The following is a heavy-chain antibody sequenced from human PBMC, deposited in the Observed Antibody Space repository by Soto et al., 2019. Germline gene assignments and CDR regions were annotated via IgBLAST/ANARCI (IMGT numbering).Heavy chain of an antibody. J-gene: IGHJ4*02. Sequence: ASVKVSCKASGYTFTGYYMHWVRQAPGQGLEWMGWINPNSGGTNYAQKFQGWVTMTRDTSISTAYMELSRLRSDDTAMYYCARRDSSGYYYYWGQGTLVTVSS. CDR1: GYTFTGYY. V-gene: IGHV1-2*04. CDR2: INPNSGGT. D-gene: IGHD3-22*01. CDR3: ARRDSSGYYYY.